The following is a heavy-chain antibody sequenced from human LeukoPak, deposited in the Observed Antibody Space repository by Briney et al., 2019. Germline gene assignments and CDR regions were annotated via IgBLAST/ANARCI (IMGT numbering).Heavy chain of an antibody. V-gene: IGHV3-30*18. D-gene: IGHD6-19*01. CDR3: AKDLTIAVAAPFDY. CDR1: GFTFSSFG. CDR2: ISYDGSNK. J-gene: IGHJ4*02. Sequence: PGGSLRLSCAASGFTFSSFGMYWVRQAPGKGLEWVAMISYDGSNKYYADSVKGRFTISRDNSKNTLYLQMNSLRAEDTAVYYCAKDLTIAVAAPFDYWGQGTLVTVSS.